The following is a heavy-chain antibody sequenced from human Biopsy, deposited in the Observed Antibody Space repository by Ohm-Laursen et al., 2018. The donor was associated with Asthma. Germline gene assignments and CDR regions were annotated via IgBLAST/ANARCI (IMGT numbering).Heavy chain of an antibody. J-gene: IGHJ4*02. CDR1: GFSFSEFV. V-gene: IGHV3-30*03. CDR3: ARDMNRDGWYFDY. Sequence: LRLSCAASGFSFSEFVMHWVRQAPGKGLEWVAVISYDGSTKYYADSVKGRFTISRDNSKNTLYLQMNSLRGDDTAVYYCARDMNRDGWYFDYWGQGTLVTVSS. D-gene: IGHD5-24*01. CDR2: ISYDGSTK.